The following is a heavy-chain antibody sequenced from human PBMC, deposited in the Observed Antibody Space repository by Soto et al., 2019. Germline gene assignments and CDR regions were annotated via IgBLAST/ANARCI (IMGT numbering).Heavy chain of an antibody. J-gene: IGHJ6*02. D-gene: IGHD6-19*01. CDR2: TYYRSKWYN. CDR1: GDSVSSNSAA. Sequence: PSQTLSLTCAISGDSVSSNSAAWNWIRQSPSRGLEWLGRTYYRSKWYNDYAVSVKSRITINPDTSKNQFSLQLNSVTPEDTAVYYCARERHSGWSYYYYYYGMDVWGQGTTVTVSS. V-gene: IGHV6-1*01. CDR3: ARERHSGWSYYYYYYGMDV.